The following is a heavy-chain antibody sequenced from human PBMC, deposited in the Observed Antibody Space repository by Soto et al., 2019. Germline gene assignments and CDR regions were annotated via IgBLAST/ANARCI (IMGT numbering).Heavy chain of an antibody. CDR3: ARGDMTHYGMDV. J-gene: IGHJ6*04. Sequence: QVQLQESGPGLVKPSQTLSLTCTVSGGSISSGDYYWRWIRQPPGKGLEWIGYTYYSGSTYYNPSLKSRVTISVDTSKNQFSLKLSSVTAADTAVYYCARGDMTHYGMDVWGKGTTVTVSS. V-gene: IGHV4-30-4*01. CDR2: TYYSGST. CDR1: GGSISSGDYY.